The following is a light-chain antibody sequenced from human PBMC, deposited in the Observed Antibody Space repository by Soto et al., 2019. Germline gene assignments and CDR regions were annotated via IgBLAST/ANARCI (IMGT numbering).Light chain of an antibody. CDR1: QSVSSNF. V-gene: IGKV3-20*01. CDR3: QQYGSSGT. CDR2: GAS. Sequence: ETVLTQSPATLSLSPGERATLSCRASQSVSSNFSAWYQKKPGAAPRLLIYGASSRGTGIPDRCSGSGSGTDFTLTISILEPEDFAVYYCQQYGSSGTFGQGTKVDIK. J-gene: IGKJ1*01.